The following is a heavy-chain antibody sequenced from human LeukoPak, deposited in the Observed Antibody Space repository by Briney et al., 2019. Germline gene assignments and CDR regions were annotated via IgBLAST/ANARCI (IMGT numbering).Heavy chain of an antibody. CDR1: GFSFGCDW. V-gene: IGHV3-7*01. J-gene: IGHJ4*02. CDR3: ARDGSGWSKD. CDR2: IRPDGGEK. D-gene: IGHD6-19*01. Sequence: GGSQRLSCAASGFSFGCDWMSWLRQAPGKGLEWVANIRPDGGEKYYVDSVKGRFIISRDNAKNSLFLQMNSLRAEDTAVYFCARDGSGWSKDWGQGTLITVSS.